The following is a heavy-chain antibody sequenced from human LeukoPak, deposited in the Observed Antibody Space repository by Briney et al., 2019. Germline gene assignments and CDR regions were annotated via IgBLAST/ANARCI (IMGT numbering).Heavy chain of an antibody. V-gene: IGHV1-24*01. CDR3: ATLGCSGGSCYWGGFDY. CDR2: FDPEDGEI. Sequence: GASVKVSCKVSGYTLTELSMRWVRQAPGKGLEWMGGFDPEDGEIIYAQKFQGRVTMTEDTSTDTAYMELSSLRSEDTAVYYCATLGCSGGSCYWGGFDYWGQGTLVTVSS. D-gene: IGHD2-15*01. CDR1: GYTLTELS. J-gene: IGHJ4*02.